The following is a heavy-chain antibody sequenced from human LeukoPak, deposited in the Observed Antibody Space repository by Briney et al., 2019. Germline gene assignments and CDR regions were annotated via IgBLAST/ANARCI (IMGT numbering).Heavy chain of an antibody. Sequence: GGSLRLSCAASGFTVSSNYMSWVRQAPGKGLEWVSVIYSGGSTYYADSVKGRFTISRDNSKKTLYLQMNSLRAEDTAVYYCAKGKVNHGGALDAWGQGTLVTVSS. V-gene: IGHV3-53*01. J-gene: IGHJ3*01. CDR2: IYSGGST. CDR3: AKGKVNHGGALDA. D-gene: IGHD2-15*01. CDR1: GFTVSSNY.